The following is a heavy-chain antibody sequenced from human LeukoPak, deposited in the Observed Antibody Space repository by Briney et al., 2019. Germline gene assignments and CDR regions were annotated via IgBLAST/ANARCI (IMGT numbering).Heavy chain of an antibody. CDR2: INSDGSST. V-gene: IGHV3-74*01. J-gene: IGHJ5*02. CDR1: GFTFDDYA. Sequence: GGSLRLSCAASGFTFDDYAMHWVRQAPGKGLVWVSRINSDGSSTSYADSVKGRFTISRDNAKNSLYLQMNSLRAEDTSVYYCARVYYGSRSEDNWFDPWGQGTLVTVSS. CDR3: ARVYYGSRSEDNWFDP. D-gene: IGHD3-10*01.